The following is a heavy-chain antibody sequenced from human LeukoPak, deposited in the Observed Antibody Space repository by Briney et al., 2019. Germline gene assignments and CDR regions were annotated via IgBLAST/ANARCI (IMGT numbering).Heavy chain of an antibody. Sequence: PSETLSLTCAVYGGSFSGYYWSWIRQPPGKGLEWIGEINHSGSTNYNPSLKSRVTISVDTSKNQFSLKLSSVTAADTAVYYCARRRITMIVVVITKGPYFDYWGQGTLVTVSS. CDR1: GGSFSGYY. J-gene: IGHJ4*02. CDR2: INHSGST. D-gene: IGHD3-22*01. V-gene: IGHV4-34*01. CDR3: ARRRITMIVVVITKGPYFDY.